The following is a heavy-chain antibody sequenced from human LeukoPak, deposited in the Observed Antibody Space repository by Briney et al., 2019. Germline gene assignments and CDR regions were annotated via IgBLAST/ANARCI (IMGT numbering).Heavy chain of an antibody. CDR2: IYYSGNT. CDR3: ARQANWFDS. V-gene: IGHV4-39*01. Sequence: SETLSLTCTASGGSISSRSYYWGWIRQPPGKGLEWIGNIYYSGNTYCNPSLKSRVTISVDTSKNQFSLKLRSVTATDTAVYYCARQANWFDSWGQGTLVTVSS. J-gene: IGHJ5*01. CDR1: GGSISSRSYY.